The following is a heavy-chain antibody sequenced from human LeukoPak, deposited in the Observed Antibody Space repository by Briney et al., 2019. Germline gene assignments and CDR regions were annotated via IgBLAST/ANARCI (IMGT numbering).Heavy chain of an antibody. CDR3: TGPGAMVTTFDC. D-gene: IGHD5-18*01. J-gene: IGHJ4*02. V-gene: IGHV3-15*01. CDR1: GFTFSYAW. CDR2: IKSKTDGGTA. Sequence: GGSLRLSCASSGFTFSYAWMSWVRQAPGKGLEWVGRIKSKTDGGTADYAAPVKGRFTISRDDSKTTLYLQMNSLKTEDTAVYYCTGPGAMVTTFDCWGQGTLVTVSS.